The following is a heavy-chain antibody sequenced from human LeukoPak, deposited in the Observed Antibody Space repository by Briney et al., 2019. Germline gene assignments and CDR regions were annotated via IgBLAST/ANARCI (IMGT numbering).Heavy chain of an antibody. CDR3: ATGDYYFDY. CDR2: IIPIFGTA. CDR1: GGTLSSYA. Sequence: GASVKVSCKASGGTLSSYAISWVRQAPGQGLEWMGRIIPIFGTANYAQKFQGRVTITTDESTSTAYMELSSLRSEDTAVYYCATGDYYFDYWGQGTLVTVSS. D-gene: IGHD4-17*01. V-gene: IGHV1-69*05. J-gene: IGHJ4*02.